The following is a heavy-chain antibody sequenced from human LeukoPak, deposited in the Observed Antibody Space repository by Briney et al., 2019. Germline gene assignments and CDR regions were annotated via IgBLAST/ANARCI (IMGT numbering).Heavy chain of an antibody. CDR1: GFTFSSSD. CDR3: ASFLSGRFLFY. J-gene: IGHJ4*02. D-gene: IGHD3-10*01. Sequence: GGSLRLSCAVSGFTFSSSDMSWVRQARGKGVEGVLCICYSGCSTYYAAPVKRPFTLPRDNPENTLHLQMNSLSADDTAVYYCASFLSGRFLFYWGQGTLLTVSS. CDR2: ICYSGCST. V-gene: IGHV3-23*01.